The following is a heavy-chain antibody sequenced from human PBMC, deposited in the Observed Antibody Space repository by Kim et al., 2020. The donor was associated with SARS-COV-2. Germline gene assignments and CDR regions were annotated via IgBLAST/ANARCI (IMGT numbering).Heavy chain of an antibody. CDR3: ARAPGLGTMIVVVTHFDY. CDR2: IYYSGST. CDR1: GGSISSGGYY. V-gene: IGHV4-31*03. J-gene: IGHJ4*02. D-gene: IGHD3-22*01. Sequence: SETLSLTCTVSGGSISSGGYYWSWIRQHPGKGREWIGYIYYSGSTYYNPSLKSRVTISVDTSKNQFSLKLSSVTAADTAVYYCARAPGLGTMIVVVTHFDYWGQGPLVTVSS.